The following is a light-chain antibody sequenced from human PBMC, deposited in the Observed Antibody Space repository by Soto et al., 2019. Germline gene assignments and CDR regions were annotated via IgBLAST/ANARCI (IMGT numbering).Light chain of an antibody. CDR2: LEGSGSY. CDR3: ETWDINTHVV. V-gene: IGLV4-60*02. Sequence: QLVLTQLSSASASLGSSVKLTCTLSSGHSSYIIAWHQQQPGKAPRYLMKLEGSGSYNKGSGVPDRFSGSSSGADRYLTIANLQFEDEADYYCETWDINTHVVFGGGTKLTVL. CDR1: SGHSSYI. J-gene: IGLJ2*01.